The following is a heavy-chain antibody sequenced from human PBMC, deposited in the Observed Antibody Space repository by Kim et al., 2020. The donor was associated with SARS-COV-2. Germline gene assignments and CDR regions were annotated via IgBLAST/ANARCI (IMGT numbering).Heavy chain of an antibody. D-gene: IGHD3-3*01. CDR1: GFTFGDYA. J-gene: IGHJ4*02. V-gene: IGHV3-9*01. CDR3: AKGPYYDFWSGYQYFDY. CDR2: ISRNSGSI. Sequence: GGSLRLSCAASGFTFGDYAMHWVRQAPGKGLEWVSGISRNSGSICYADSVKGRFTISRDNAKNSLYLQMNSLRAEDTALYYCAKGPYYDFWSGYQYFDYWGQGTLVTVSS.